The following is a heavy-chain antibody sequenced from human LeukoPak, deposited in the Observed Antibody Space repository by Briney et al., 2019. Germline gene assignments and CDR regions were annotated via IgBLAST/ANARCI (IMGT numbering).Heavy chain of an antibody. D-gene: IGHD4-23*01. Sequence: GGSLRLSCVASGFIFRDHYMNWIRQAPGKGLEWISYMDSSGTSIYYADSVKGRFTISRDNAKDSLYLQMTSLRAEDTAVYYCARESRTGKCPVDWGQGTLVTVSS. CDR3: ARESRTGKCPVD. CDR2: MDSSGTSI. CDR1: GFIFRDHY. J-gene: IGHJ4*02. V-gene: IGHV3-11*01.